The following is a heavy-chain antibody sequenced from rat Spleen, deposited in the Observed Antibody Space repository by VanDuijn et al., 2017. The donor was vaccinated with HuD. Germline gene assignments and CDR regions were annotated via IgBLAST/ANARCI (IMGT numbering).Heavy chain of an antibody. J-gene: IGHJ4*01. Sequence: EVQLVESGGGLVQPGRSLKLSCVASGFTFNNYWMTWIRQAPGKGLEWVASITNAAGKVHYPDSVKGRFTISRDTAKSTLYLQMDSLRSEDTATYYCARHNSGYGVMDAWGQGASVTVSS. CDR3: ARHNSGYGVMDA. CDR2: ITNAAGKV. V-gene: IGHV5-31*01. CDR1: GFTFNNYW. D-gene: IGHD4-3*01.